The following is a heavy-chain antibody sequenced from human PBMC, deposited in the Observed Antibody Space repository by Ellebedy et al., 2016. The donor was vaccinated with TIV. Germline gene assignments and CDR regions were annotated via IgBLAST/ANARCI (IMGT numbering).Heavy chain of an antibody. J-gene: IGHJ2*01. CDR1: GISIGRYF. V-gene: IGHV4-59*01. Sequence: MPSETLSLTCTVSGISIGRYFWNWIRQSLEKGLEWIGYIYYSGTTNYSPSLKSRVTMSVDTSKNQFSLRLTSATAADTAVYYCARRLHYGDWYFDLWGRGTLVTVSS. CDR2: IYYSGTT. CDR3: ARRLHYGDWYFDL. D-gene: IGHD4-17*01.